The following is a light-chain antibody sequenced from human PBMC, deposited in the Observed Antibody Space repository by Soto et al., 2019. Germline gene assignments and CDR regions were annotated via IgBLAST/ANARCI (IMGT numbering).Light chain of an antibody. CDR1: QSLVYSDGNTY. Sequence: DVVMTQSPLSLPVTLGQPASISCRSSQSLVYSDGNTYLSWFQQRPGQSQRRLIYKVFNRDAGVPDRFSGSRAGTDFTLKISRVEAEDVGVYYCMQGTHWPWTFGQGTKVQIK. V-gene: IGKV2-30*01. CDR3: MQGTHWPWT. CDR2: KVF. J-gene: IGKJ1*01.